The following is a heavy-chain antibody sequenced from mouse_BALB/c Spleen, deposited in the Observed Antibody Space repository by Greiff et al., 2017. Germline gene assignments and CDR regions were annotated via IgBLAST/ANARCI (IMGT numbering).Heavy chain of an antibody. Sequence: VQLQQSGPSLVQPSQSLSITCTVSGFSLTSYGVHWVRQSPGKGLEWLGVIWRGGSTDYNAAFMSRLSITKDNSKSQVFFKMNSLQADDTAIYYCAKNWGNWDAMDYWGQGTSVTVSS. CDR2: IWRGGST. CDR1: GFSLTSYG. CDR3: AKNWGNWDAMDY. V-gene: IGHV2-5-1*01. D-gene: IGHD4-1*01. J-gene: IGHJ4*01.